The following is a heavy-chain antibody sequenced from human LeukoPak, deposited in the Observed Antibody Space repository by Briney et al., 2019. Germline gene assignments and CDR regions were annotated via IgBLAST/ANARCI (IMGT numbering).Heavy chain of an antibody. J-gene: IGHJ4*02. CDR1: GFTFNTFN. CDR2: ITSGGDYI. V-gene: IGHV3-21*01. D-gene: IGHD3-9*01. CDR3: ARGHYDVLAASYKWTLDY. Sequence: GGSLRLSCAASGFTFNTFNMNWVRQAPGKGLEWVSSITSGGDYIYYADSVKGRFTTSRDNAKNSLSLQLNSLRVQDTAVYYCARGHYDVLAASYKWTLDYWGQGTLVTVSS.